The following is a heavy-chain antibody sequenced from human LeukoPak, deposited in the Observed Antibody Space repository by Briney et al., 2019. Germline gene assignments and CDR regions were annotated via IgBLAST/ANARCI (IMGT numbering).Heavy chain of an antibody. Sequence: SETLSLTCTVSGGSISSYHWSWIRQPPGKGLEWIGYIYYSGSTNYNPSLKSRVTISVDTSKNQFSLKLSSVTAADTAVYYCARAGRVGAFDIWGQGTMATVSS. D-gene: IGHD1-26*01. CDR1: GGSISSYH. CDR2: IYYSGST. V-gene: IGHV4-59*01. CDR3: ARAGRVGAFDI. J-gene: IGHJ3*02.